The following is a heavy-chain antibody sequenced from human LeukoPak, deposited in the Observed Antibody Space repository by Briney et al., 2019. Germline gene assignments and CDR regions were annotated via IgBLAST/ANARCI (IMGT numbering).Heavy chain of an antibody. J-gene: IGHJ4*02. V-gene: IGHV3-23*01. CDR2: ISGSGGST. Sequence: GGSLRLSCAASGFIFSSYNMNWVRQAPGKGLEWVSGISGSGGSTYYADSVKGRFTISRDNSKNTLYLQMNSLRAEDTAVYYCARSRGPNTFGGVHDYWGQGTLVTVSS. CDR3: ARSRGPNTFGGVHDY. D-gene: IGHD3-16*01. CDR1: GFIFSSYN.